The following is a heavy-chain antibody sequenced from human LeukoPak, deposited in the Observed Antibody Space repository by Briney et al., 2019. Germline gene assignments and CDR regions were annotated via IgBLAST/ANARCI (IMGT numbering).Heavy chain of an antibody. Sequence: GGSLRLSCVASGFTFSSTTMGWVRQAPGRGLEWVSSITAIDGRTYYADSVRGRFTISRDNSKNTVYLQLNSLRAGDTAIYYCTKDRRGPAAGTWYFDAWGQGTLVTVSS. CDR3: TKDRRGPAAGTWYFDA. CDR2: ITAIDGRT. CDR1: GFTFSSTT. D-gene: IGHD6-13*01. J-gene: IGHJ4*02. V-gene: IGHV3-23*01.